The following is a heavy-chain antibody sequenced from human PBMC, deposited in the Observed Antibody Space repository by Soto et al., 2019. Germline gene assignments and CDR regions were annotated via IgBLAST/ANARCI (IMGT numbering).Heavy chain of an antibody. J-gene: IGHJ6*03. CDR2: IKQDGSEK. Sequence: GGSLRLSCAASGFTFSNYWMSWVRQAQGKGLEWVANIKQDGSEKYYVDSVKGRFTISRDNAKKSLYLQMNSLRAEDTAVYYCARDRTTGGYYYYYMDVWGKGTTVTVSS. CDR3: ARDRTTGGYYYYYMDV. CDR1: GFTFSNYW. D-gene: IGHD3-16*01. V-gene: IGHV3-7*01.